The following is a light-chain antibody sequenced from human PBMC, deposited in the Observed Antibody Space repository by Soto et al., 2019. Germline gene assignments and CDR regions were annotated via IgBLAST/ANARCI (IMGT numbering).Light chain of an antibody. CDR3: QQRSNWPLYT. Sequence: EIVLTQSPATLSLSPGERATLSCRASQSVSSYLAWYQQKPGQAPRLLIYDASNRATGIPARFSGSGSGTAFTLTICSLETDDFAVYYCQQRSNWPLYTFGQGTKLEIK. CDR1: QSVSSY. V-gene: IGKV3-11*01. J-gene: IGKJ2*01. CDR2: DAS.